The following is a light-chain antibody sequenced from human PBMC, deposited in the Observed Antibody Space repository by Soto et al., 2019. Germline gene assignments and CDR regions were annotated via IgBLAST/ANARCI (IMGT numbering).Light chain of an antibody. CDR3: MQALQTPIT. CDR2: LGS. V-gene: IGKV2-28*01. J-gene: IGKJ5*01. CDR1: QSLQHRNGYNY. Sequence: DFVMSQSPLSLPVTLGEPASISCRSGQSLQHRNGYNYLAWYLQKPGQSPQLLIYLGSLRASGVPDRFRGSGSGTDFTLKISRVEAEDVGVYYCMQALQTPITFGQGTRLEI.